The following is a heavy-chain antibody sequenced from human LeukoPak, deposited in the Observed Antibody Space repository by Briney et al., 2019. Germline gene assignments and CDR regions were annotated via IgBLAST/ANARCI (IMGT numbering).Heavy chain of an antibody. J-gene: IGHJ3*02. Sequence: GASQRLSCAASGFTFSSYAMSWVRQAPGKGLEWVSAISGSGGSTYYADSVKGRFTISRDNSKNTLYLQMNSLRAEDTAVYYCAKVSHYYDLKGHPSIDAFDIWGQGTMVTVSS. D-gene: IGHD3-22*01. CDR2: ISGSGGST. CDR1: GFTFSSYA. V-gene: IGHV3-23*01. CDR3: AKVSHYYDLKGHPSIDAFDI.